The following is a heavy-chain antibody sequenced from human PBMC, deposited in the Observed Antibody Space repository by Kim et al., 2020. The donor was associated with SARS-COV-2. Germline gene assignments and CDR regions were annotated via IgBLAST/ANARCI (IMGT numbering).Heavy chain of an antibody. CDR1: GFAFSNFA. V-gene: IGHV3-33*03. Sequence: GGSLRLSCAASGFAFSNFALHWVRQAPGKGLEWVAYIWYDGSEKYYTDSVRGRFTISRDNSKNTLFLLMNNLKGEDTAVYYCAKDPTSTGPSGIDVLGQG. D-gene: IGHD1-1*01. J-gene: IGHJ6*02. CDR3: AKDPTSTGPSGIDV. CDR2: IWYDGSEK.